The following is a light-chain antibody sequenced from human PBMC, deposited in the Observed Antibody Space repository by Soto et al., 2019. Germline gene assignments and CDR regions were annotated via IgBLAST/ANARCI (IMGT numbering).Light chain of an antibody. J-gene: IGLJ3*02. CDR2: GNS. CDR1: SSNIGAGYD. V-gene: IGLV1-40*01. CDR3: QSYDSSLCGSWG. Sequence: QSVLTQPPSVSGTPGQRVTISCTGSSSNIGAGYDVHWYQQLPGTAPKLLIYGNSNRPSGVPDRFSGSKSGTSASLAITGLQAEDEADYYCQSYDSSLCGSWGFGGGTKLTVL.